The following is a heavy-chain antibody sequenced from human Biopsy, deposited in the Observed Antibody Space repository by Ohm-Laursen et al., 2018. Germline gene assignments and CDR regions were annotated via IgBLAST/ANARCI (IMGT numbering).Heavy chain of an antibody. CDR2: ISPNSGGT. V-gene: IGHV1-2*02. Sequence: GPSVKVSCKASGYTVNDYFLHWLRQAPGQGPGWMGWISPNSGGTNYAQKFQGRVSMTTDTSAATVYMELSSLTSDDTAVYYCTRDIMNTIAGLVARSDVFDVWGQGTMVTV. CDR3: TRDIMNTIAGLVARSDVFDV. D-gene: IGHD3-16*02. J-gene: IGHJ3*01. CDR1: GYTVNDYF.